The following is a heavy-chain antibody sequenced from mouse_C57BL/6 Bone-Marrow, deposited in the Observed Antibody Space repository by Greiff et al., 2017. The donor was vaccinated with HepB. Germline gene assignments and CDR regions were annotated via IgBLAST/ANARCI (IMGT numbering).Heavy chain of an antibody. V-gene: IGHV2-2*01. D-gene: IGHD1-1*01. Sequence: VKLMESGPGLVQPSQSLSITCTVSGFSLTSYGVHWVRQSPGKGLEWLGVIWSGGSTDYNAAFISRLSISKDKSKSQIFFKMNRLQADDTAIYYCARNRAYGSSSYWYFDVWGTGTAVTVSS. CDR1: GFSLTSYG. CDR3: ARNRAYGSSSYWYFDV. CDR2: IWSGGST. J-gene: IGHJ1*03.